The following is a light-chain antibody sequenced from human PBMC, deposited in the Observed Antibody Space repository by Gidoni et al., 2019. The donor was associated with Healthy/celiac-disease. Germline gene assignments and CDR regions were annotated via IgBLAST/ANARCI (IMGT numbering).Light chain of an antibody. V-gene: IGKV1-39*01. CDR3: QQSYSTPLYT. CDR1: QSISSY. Sequence: DIQMTQSQSSLSASVGDRVPITCRASQSISSYLNWYQQKPGKAPKLLIYAASSLQSGVPSRFSGSGSGTDFTLTISSLQPEDFATYYCQQSYSTPLYTFXQXTKLEIK. CDR2: AAS. J-gene: IGKJ2*01.